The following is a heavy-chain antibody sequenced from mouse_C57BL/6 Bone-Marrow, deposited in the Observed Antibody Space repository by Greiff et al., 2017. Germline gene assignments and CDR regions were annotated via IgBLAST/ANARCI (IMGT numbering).Heavy chain of an antibody. V-gene: IGHV7-1*01. D-gene: IGHD1-1*01. CDR2: SRNKANDYTT. J-gene: IGHJ2*01. Sequence: EVQRVESGGGLVQSGRSLRLSCATSGFTFSDFYMEWVRQAPGKGLEWIAASRNKANDYTTEYSASVKGRFIVSRDTSQSILYLQMNALRAEDTAIYYCARDSFYYCSFDYWGQGTTLTVSS. CDR1: GFTFSDFY. CDR3: ARDSFYYCSFDY.